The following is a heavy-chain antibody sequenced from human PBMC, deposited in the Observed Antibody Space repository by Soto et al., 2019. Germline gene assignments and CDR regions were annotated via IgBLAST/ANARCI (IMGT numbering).Heavy chain of an antibody. V-gene: IGHV4-59*01. D-gene: IGHD3-22*01. CDR1: GGPIRAYH. Sequence: SETLSLTCAVSGGPIRAYHWTWIRQPPGKGLEWIGYIYYSGTTYYNPSLKSRVTMSVDTSKNQFSLKLNSVTAADTAVYYCARMNYYDTSGYPFDYWGQGMMVTVSS. J-gene: IGHJ4*02. CDR2: IYYSGTT. CDR3: ARMNYYDTSGYPFDY.